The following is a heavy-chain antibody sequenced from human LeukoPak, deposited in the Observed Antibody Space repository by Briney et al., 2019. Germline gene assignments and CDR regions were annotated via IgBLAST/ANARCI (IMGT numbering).Heavy chain of an antibody. V-gene: IGHV4-61*02. CDR2: IYTSGST. J-gene: IGHJ4*02. Sequence: SQTLSLICTVSGGSISSGSYYWSWIRQPAGKGLEWIGRIYTSGSTNYNPSLKSRVTISVDTSKNQFSLKLSSVTAADTAVYYCARGGRFGAVAGTMDYWGQGTLVTVSS. CDR3: ARGGRFGAVAGTMDY. CDR1: GGSISSGSYY. D-gene: IGHD6-19*01.